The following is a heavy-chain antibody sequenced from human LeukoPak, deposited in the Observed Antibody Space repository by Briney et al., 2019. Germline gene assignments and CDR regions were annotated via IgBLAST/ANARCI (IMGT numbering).Heavy chain of an antibody. Sequence: PSETLSLSCTVSGGSISSGSYYWSWIRQPAGKGLEWIGRIYTSGSTNYNPSLKSRVTISVDTSKNQFSLKLSSVTAADTAVYYCAREGGYDAYIDYWGQGTLVTVSS. J-gene: IGHJ4*02. D-gene: IGHD3-16*01. CDR3: AREGGYDAYIDY. V-gene: IGHV4-61*02. CDR1: GGSISSGSYY. CDR2: IYTSGST.